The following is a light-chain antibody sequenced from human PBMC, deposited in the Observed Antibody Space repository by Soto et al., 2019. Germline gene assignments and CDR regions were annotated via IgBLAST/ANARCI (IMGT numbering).Light chain of an antibody. Sequence: EIVLTQSPGTLSLSPGERATLSCRASQSVGSSYLAWYQQKPGQAPRLFIYGASGRATGIPDRFSGSGSGTDFTLTISRLEPEVFAVYYCQEYGTSRTFGQGTQAEIK. V-gene: IGKV3-20*01. CDR3: QEYGTSRT. CDR2: GAS. CDR1: QSVGSSY. J-gene: IGKJ1*01.